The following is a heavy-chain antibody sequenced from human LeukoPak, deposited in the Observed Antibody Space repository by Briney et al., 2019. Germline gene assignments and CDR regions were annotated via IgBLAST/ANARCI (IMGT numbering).Heavy chain of an antibody. CDR2: MSYSGST. Sequence: PSETLSLTCSVSGGSISNYYWSWIRQPPGKGLEWLGHMSYSGSTSYNPSLKSRVTISVDTSKNQLSLKLSSATAADTAVYYCARDTPYDFWSGYYLDPYYYGMDVWGQGTTVTVSS. CDR1: GGSISNYY. D-gene: IGHD3-3*01. V-gene: IGHV4-59*01. CDR3: ARDTPYDFWSGYYLDPYYYGMDV. J-gene: IGHJ6*02.